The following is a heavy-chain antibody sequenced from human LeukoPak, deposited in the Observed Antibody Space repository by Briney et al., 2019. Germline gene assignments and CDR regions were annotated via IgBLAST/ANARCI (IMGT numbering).Heavy chain of an antibody. CDR1: GFTFSSYA. Sequence: PGGSLRLSCAASGFTFSSYAMSWVRQAPGKGLEWVSAISGSGGSTYYADSVKGRFTISRDNSKNTLYLQMNSLRAEDTAVYYCARDRGYSYVSPTLFDYWGQGTLVTVSS. J-gene: IGHJ4*02. V-gene: IGHV3-23*01. D-gene: IGHD5-18*01. CDR3: ARDRGYSYVSPTLFDY. CDR2: ISGSGGST.